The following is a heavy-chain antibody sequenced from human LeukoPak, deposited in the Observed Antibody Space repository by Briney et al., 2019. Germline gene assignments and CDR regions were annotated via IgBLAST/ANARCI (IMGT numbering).Heavy chain of an antibody. D-gene: IGHD3-16*01. CDR1: GASISSHY. V-gene: IGHV4-59*11. J-gene: IGHJ5*02. CDR3: ARVNPVTTMGDRFDP. Sequence: SETLSLTCTVSGASISSHYWTWIRQPPWKGLEWIGYFYSSGSTNNKYSLKSRVTISADTSKNQLSLKLSSLTAADTAVYYCARVNPVTTMGDRFDPWGQGSLVTVSS. CDR2: FYSSGST.